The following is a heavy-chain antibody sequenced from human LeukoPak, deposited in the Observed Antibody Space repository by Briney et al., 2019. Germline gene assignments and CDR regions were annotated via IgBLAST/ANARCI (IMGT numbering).Heavy chain of an antibody. D-gene: IGHD4-17*01. Sequence: GGSLRLSCAAFGFTFSNAWMSWVRQAPGKGLEWVGRIKSKTDGGTTDYAAPVKGRFTISRDDSKNTLYLQMNSLKTEDTAVYYCTTDPATTVKYYFDYWGQGTLVTVSS. CDR3: TTDPATTVKYYFDY. CDR1: GFTFSNAW. J-gene: IGHJ4*02. CDR2: IKSKTDGGTT. V-gene: IGHV3-15*01.